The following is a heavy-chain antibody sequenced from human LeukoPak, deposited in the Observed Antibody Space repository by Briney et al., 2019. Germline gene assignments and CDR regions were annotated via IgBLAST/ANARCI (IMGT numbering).Heavy chain of an antibody. CDR2: IYYSGST. Sequence: PSETLSLTCTVSGGSISSSSYYWGWIRQPPGKGLEWIGSIYYSGSTYYNPSLKSRVTISVDTSKNQFSLKLSSVTAADTAVYYCARDDSSGWGYWGQGTLVTVSS. CDR3: ARDDSSGWGY. J-gene: IGHJ4*02. CDR1: GGSISSSSYY. V-gene: IGHV4-39*07. D-gene: IGHD6-19*01.